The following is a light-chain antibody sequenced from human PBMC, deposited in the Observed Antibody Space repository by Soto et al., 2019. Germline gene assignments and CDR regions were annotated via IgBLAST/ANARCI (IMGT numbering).Light chain of an antibody. CDR2: DAS. Sequence: LVLTQSPATLSLSPGESATLSCRASQSVSSSLAWYQQKPGQAPRLLIYDASHRATGIPARFSGSGSGTDFTLTISSREPEDCAVYYCQQRSNWMFTFGQGTKLEIK. CDR1: QSVSSS. J-gene: IGKJ2*01. V-gene: IGKV3-11*01. CDR3: QQRSNWMFT.